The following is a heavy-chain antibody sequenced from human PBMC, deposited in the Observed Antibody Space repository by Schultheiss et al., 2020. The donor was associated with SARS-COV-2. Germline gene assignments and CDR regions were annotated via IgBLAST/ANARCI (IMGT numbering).Heavy chain of an antibody. Sequence: GGSLRLSCAASGFTFSNAWMSWVRQAPGKGLEWVSYISSSSSYTNYADSVKGRFTISRDNAKNSLYLQMNSLGVEDTALYYCAKDVYYYDSGANPRAFDIWGQGTMVTVSS. D-gene: IGHD3-10*01. CDR2: ISSSSSYT. CDR3: AKDVYYYDSGANPRAFDI. CDR1: GFTFSNAW. J-gene: IGHJ3*02. V-gene: IGHV3-11*05.